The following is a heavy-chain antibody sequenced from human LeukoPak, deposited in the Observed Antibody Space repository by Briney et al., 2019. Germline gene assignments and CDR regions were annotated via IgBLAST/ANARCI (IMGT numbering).Heavy chain of an antibody. J-gene: IGHJ3*02. D-gene: IGHD6-13*01. CDR2: ISGSGGST. Sequence: GGSLRLSCAASGFTFSSCAMGWVRQAPGKGLEWVSGISGSGGSTYYADSVKGRFTISRDNSKNTLYLQMNSLRAEDTAVYYCAKDRYRSSWYGTFNIWGQGTMVTVSS. CDR3: AKDRYRSSWYGTFNI. CDR1: GFTFSSCA. V-gene: IGHV3-23*01.